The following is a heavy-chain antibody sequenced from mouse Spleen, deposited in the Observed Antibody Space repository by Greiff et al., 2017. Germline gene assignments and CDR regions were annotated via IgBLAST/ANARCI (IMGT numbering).Heavy chain of an antibody. J-gene: IGHJ4*01. CDR1: GYSFTSYW. CDR3: ARFDGYYPSYAMDY. CDR2: IDPSDSET. V-gene: IGHV1S127*01. D-gene: IGHD2-3*01. Sequence: QVQLQQSGPQLVRPGASVKISCKASGYSFTSYWMHWVKQRPGQGLEWIGMIDPSDSETRLNQKFKDKATLTVDKSSSTAYMQLSSPTSEDSAVYYCARFDGYYPSYAMDYWGQGTSVTVSS.